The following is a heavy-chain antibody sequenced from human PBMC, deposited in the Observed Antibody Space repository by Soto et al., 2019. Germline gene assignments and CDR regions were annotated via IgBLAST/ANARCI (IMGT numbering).Heavy chain of an antibody. J-gene: IGHJ6*02. Sequence: DYAAPVKGRFTISRDDSKNTLYLQMNSLKNEDTAVYYCTTDQGDIVVVVAATPNGMDVWGQGTTVTVSS. V-gene: IGHV3-15*01. CDR3: TTDQGDIVVVVAATPNGMDV. D-gene: IGHD2-15*01.